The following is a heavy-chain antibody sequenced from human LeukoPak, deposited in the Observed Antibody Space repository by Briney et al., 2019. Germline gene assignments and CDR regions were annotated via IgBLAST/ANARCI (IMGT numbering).Heavy chain of an antibody. CDR1: GFTFSDYW. D-gene: IGHD2-2*01. J-gene: IGHJ3*02. V-gene: IGHV3-7*01. CDR3: ARDRYCSGTTCYYTFDI. CDR2: IKQDGSEK. Sequence: GGSLRLSCAASGFTFSDYWLSWVRQAPGKGLEWVANIKQDGSEKYYVDSVKGRFTISRGNAKNSLYLQVNSLSAEDTAVYYCARDRYCSGTTCYYTFDIWGQGTMVTVSS.